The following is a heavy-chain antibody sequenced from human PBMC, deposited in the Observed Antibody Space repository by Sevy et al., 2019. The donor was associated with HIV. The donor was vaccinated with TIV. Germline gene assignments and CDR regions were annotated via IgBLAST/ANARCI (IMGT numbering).Heavy chain of an antibody. Sequence: GGSLRLSCAASGFTFSSYSMNWVRQAPGKGLEWVSSVRSSSSYIYYADSVKGRFTISRDNAKNSLYLQMNSLRAEDTAMYYCARDDLNSRYFDWLSSYCFDYWGQGTLVTVSS. D-gene: IGHD3-9*01. J-gene: IGHJ4*02. V-gene: IGHV3-21*01. CDR1: GFTFSSYS. CDR2: VRSSSSYI. CDR3: ARDDLNSRYFDWLSSYCFDY.